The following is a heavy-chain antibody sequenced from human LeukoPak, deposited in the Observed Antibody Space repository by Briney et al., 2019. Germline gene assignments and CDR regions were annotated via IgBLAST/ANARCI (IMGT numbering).Heavy chain of an antibody. J-gene: IGHJ4*02. CDR1: GYSFTNFW. D-gene: IGHD5-18*01. CDR3: ARQMGGYSYGSTNFDY. CDR2: IYPGDSDT. Sequence: RGESLKISCKGSGYSFTNFWIGWVRQMPGKGLEWMGIIYPGDSDTRYSPSFQGQVTISADKSISTAYLQWSSLKASDTAMYYCARQMGGYSYGSTNFDYWGQGTLVTVSS. V-gene: IGHV5-51*01.